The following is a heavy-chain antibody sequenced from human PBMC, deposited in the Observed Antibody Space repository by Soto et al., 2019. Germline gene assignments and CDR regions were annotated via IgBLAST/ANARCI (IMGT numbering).Heavy chain of an antibody. V-gene: IGHV4-59*01. Sequence: TSETLSLTCTVSGGSISSYYWSWIRQPPVKGLEWIGYIYYSGSTNYNPSLKSRVTISVDTSKNQFSLKLSSVTAADTAVYYCAYGGNSFYYFDYWGQGTLVTVSS. CDR3: AYGGNSFYYFDY. D-gene: IGHD2-21*02. CDR1: GGSISSYY. J-gene: IGHJ4*02. CDR2: IYYSGST.